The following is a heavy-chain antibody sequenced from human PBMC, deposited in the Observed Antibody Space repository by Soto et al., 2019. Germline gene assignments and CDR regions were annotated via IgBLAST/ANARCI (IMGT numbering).Heavy chain of an antibody. J-gene: IGHJ4*02. Sequence: ASVKVSCKASGYTFTSYGISWVRQAPGQGLEWMGWISAYNGNTNYAQKLQGRVTMTTDTSTSTAYMELRSLRSDDTAVYYWARARVVVVVVAATPHLLDAGIDYWGQGTLVTVSS. CDR3: ARARVVVVVVAATPHLLDAGIDY. V-gene: IGHV1-18*01. CDR1: GYTFTSYG. CDR2: ISAYNGNT. D-gene: IGHD2-15*01.